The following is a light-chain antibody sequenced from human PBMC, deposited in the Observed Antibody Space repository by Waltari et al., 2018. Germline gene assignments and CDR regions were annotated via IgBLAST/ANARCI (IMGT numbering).Light chain of an antibody. Sequence: QSALPQPASVSGSPGQPITISCTGAGGDFGGSNLFSCYQQHPGKAPKLMIYEVTKRSSGVSIRFSGSKSGNTAALTISGLQAEDEGDYFCCSHAGSETYVVFGGGTKLTVL. CDR3: CSHAGSETYVV. CDR1: GGDFGGSNL. V-gene: IGLV2-23*02. J-gene: IGLJ2*01. CDR2: EVT.